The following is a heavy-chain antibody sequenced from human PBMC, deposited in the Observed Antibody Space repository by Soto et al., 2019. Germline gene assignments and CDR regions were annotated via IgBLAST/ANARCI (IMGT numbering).Heavy chain of an antibody. D-gene: IGHD4-17*01. Sequence: DVQLVESGGALVQPGGSLRLSCAASEFSFSSFEMNWVRQAPGRGLEWVSYISDGGCIIYYADSVKGRFIISRDNAKNSVYLQMNSLSAEETGVYYCAREQMTTSAVVLDYWGQGTLVTVSA. CDR3: AREQMTTSAVVLDY. CDR2: ISDGGCII. CDR1: EFSFSSFE. J-gene: IGHJ4*02. V-gene: IGHV3-48*03.